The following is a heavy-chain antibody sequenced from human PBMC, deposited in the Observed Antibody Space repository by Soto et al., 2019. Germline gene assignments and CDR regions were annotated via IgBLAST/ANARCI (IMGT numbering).Heavy chain of an antibody. Sequence: GGSLRLSCAASGFTFSSYAMSWVRQAPGKGLEWVSAISGSGGSTYYADSVKGRFTISRDNSKNTLYLQMNSLGAEDTAVYYCAKDPPSDFWSGYQYFDYWGQGTLVTVSS. J-gene: IGHJ4*02. CDR3: AKDPPSDFWSGYQYFDY. D-gene: IGHD3-3*01. CDR2: ISGSGGST. V-gene: IGHV3-23*01. CDR1: GFTFSSYA.